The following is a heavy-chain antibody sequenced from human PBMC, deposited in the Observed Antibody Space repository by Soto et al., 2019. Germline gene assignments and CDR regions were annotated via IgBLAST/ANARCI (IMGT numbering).Heavy chain of an antibody. CDR1: GDSVSSNSAA. CDR3: ARDVAAAGPYYFDY. CDR2: TYYRSKWYN. Sequence: QVQLQQSGPGLVKPSQTLSLTCAISGDSVSSNSAAWNWIRQSPSRGLEWLGRTYYRSKWYNDYALSERSRTTLTPDTSKNQFSLQLNSVTPEDTAVYYCARDVAAAGPYYFDYWGQGTLVTVSS. D-gene: IGHD6-13*01. J-gene: IGHJ4*02. V-gene: IGHV6-1*01.